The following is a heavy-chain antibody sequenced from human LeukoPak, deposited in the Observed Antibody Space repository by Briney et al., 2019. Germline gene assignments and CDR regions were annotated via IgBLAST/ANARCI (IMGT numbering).Heavy chain of an antibody. CDR2: ITASGTAM. D-gene: IGHD1-26*01. J-gene: IGHJ4*02. Sequence: GGSLRLSCAASGFTFSSYSMNWVRQAPGKGLEWVSHITASGTAMFYADTVKGRFTISRDNAKNSLYLQMNSLRDEDTAVYYCASRGSNGFDYWGQGTLVTVSS. CDR3: ASRGSNGFDY. V-gene: IGHV3-48*02. CDR1: GFTFSSYS.